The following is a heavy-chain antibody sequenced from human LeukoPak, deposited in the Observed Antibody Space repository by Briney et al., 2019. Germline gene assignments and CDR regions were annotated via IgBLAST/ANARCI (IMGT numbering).Heavy chain of an antibody. CDR1: GFTFSSYE. CDR2: ISNSGRTI. D-gene: IGHD6-13*01. CDR3: ARGDNSSTWNYSFDY. V-gene: IGHV3-48*03. Sequence: GGSLRLSCVASGFTFSSYEMQWVRQAPGKGLEWVSYISNSGRTIHYADSAKGRFTISRDNAKNSLFLHMNSLRAEDTAVYYCARGDNSSTWNYSFDYWVQGTLVTVSS. J-gene: IGHJ4*02.